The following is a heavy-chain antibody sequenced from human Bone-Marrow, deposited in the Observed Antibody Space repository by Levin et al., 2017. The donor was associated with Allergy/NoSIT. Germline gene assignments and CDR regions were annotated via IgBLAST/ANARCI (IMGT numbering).Heavy chain of an antibody. V-gene: IGHV3-74*01. CDR3: ARGGCSATGCLDY. D-gene: IGHD2-15*01. Sequence: SCAASGFTFSSYYMHWVRQAPGKGLAWVSNIHTDTSVTNYADSVKGRFTISRDNAKNTLYLQMNSLRAEDTAVYYCARGGCSATGCLDYWGQGTLVTVSS. J-gene: IGHJ4*02. CDR1: GFTFSSYY. CDR2: IHTDTSVT.